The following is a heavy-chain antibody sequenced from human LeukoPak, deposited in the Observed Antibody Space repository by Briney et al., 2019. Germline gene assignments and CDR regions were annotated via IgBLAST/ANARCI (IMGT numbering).Heavy chain of an antibody. D-gene: IGHD6-19*01. CDR2: IYHSGST. CDR3: ARAMVEQWLIYDY. CDR1: GYSISSGYY. Sequence: SETLSLTCAVSGYSISSGYYWGWIRQPPGKGLEWIGSIYHSGSTYHNPSLKSRVTISVDTSKNQFSLKLSSVTAADTAVYYCARAMVEQWLIYDYWGQGTLVTVSS. J-gene: IGHJ4*02. V-gene: IGHV4-38-2*01.